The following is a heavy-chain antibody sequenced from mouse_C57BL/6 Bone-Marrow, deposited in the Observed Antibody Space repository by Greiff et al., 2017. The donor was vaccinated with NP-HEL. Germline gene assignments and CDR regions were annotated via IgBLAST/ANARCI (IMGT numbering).Heavy chain of an antibody. D-gene: IGHD3-2*02. CDR2: ISDGGSYT. Sequence: EVMLVESGGGLVKPGGSLKLSCAASGFTFSSYAMSWVRQTPEKRLEWVATISDGGSYTYYPDNVKGRFTISRDNAKNNLYLQMSHLKSEDTAMYYCARDQAQATAYWGQGTLVTVSA. CDR1: GFTFSSYA. V-gene: IGHV5-4*01. CDR3: ARDQAQATAY. J-gene: IGHJ3*01.